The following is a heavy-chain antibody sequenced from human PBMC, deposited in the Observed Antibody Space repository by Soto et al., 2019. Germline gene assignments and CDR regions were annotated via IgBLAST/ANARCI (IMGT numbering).Heavy chain of an antibody. J-gene: IGHJ4*02. CDR3: ARGTQREQLFYRKTSFDY. D-gene: IGHD1-26*01. Sequence: QVQLQQWGAGLLKPSETLSLTCAVYGGSFSGYYWIWIRQPPGKGLEWIGGINHSGSTNYNPSLKSRVTISVDTSKNQFSLKLSSVTAADTAVYYCARGTQREQLFYRKTSFDYWGQGTLVTVSS. CDR1: GGSFSGYY. CDR2: INHSGST. V-gene: IGHV4-34*01.